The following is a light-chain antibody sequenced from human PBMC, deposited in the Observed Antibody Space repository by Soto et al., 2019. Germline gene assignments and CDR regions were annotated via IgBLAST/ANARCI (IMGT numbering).Light chain of an antibody. CDR2: VAS. V-gene: IGKV1-6*01. J-gene: IGKJ1*01. Sequence: AIQMTQSPSYLSAYVGDRVTITCRASQAIRDDLGWYQQKPGKAPKLLIYVASSLHDGVPSRFSGSGSGTDFTLTISSLQPEDFATYYCLQDNNFPWTFGQGTKVEVK. CDR1: QAIRDD. CDR3: LQDNNFPWT.